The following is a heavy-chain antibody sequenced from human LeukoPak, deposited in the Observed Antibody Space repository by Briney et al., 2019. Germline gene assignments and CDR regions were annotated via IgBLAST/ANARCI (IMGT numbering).Heavy chain of an antibody. V-gene: IGHV3-23*01. CDR2: ISGSGGST. Sequence: GGSLRLSCAASGFTFSSYAMSWVRQAPGKGLEWVSAISGSGGSTYYADSVKGRFTISRDNSKNTLYLQMNSLRAEDTAVYYCAREGILTGFGGKGTDVWGQGTTVTVSS. CDR1: GFTFSSYA. D-gene: IGHD3-9*01. J-gene: IGHJ6*02. CDR3: AREGILTGFGGKGTDV.